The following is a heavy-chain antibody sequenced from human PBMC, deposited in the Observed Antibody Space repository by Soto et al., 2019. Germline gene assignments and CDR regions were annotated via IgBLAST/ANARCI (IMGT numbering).Heavy chain of an antibody. Sequence: EVQLLESGGGLVQPGGSPRLSCAASGFTFSSYAMSWVRQAPGKGLEWVSAISGGGGSTYYADSVKGRFTISRDNSKNTLSLQMSSLRAEDTAVYYCAKDSHLRPWWELRSHVDSWGKGTLFTFSS. J-gene: IGHJ4*02. CDR3: AKDSHLRPWWELRSHVDS. CDR2: ISGGGGST. V-gene: IGHV3-23*01. CDR1: GFTFSSYA. D-gene: IGHD1-26*01.